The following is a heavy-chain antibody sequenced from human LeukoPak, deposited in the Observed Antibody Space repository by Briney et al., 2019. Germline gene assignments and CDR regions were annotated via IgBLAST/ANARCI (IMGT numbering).Heavy chain of an antibody. CDR1: GFIFSDYS. CDR2: ISTHSTYT. D-gene: IGHD3-10*01. Sequence: GGSLRLSCAASGFIFSDYSMSWIRQAPGKGLEWVSYISTHSTYTHYADSVRGRFTISRDNAKNSLYLQMNSLRAEDTAVYYCATYYYASGSSDWGQGTLVTVS. V-gene: IGHV3-11*03. J-gene: IGHJ4*02. CDR3: ATYYYASGSSD.